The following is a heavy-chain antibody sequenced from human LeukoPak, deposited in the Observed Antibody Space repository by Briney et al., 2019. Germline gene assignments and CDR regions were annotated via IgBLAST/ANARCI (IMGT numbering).Heavy chain of an antibody. J-gene: IGHJ5*02. V-gene: IGHV4-34*01. Sequence: KPPETLSLTCAVYGGSFSGYYWSWIRQPPGKGLEWIGEINHSGSTNYNPSLKSRVTISVDTSKNQFSLKLSSVTAADTAVYYCARARRRFDPWGQGTLVTVSS. CDR3: ARARRRFDP. CDR1: GGSFSGYY. CDR2: INHSGST.